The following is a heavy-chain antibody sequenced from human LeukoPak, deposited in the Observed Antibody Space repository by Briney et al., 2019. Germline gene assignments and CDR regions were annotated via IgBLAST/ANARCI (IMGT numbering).Heavy chain of an antibody. D-gene: IGHD1-26*01. CDR3: ARDKIVGPTTLDY. Sequence: GGSLRLSCAASGFTFSGYWMSWVRQTPEKGLEWVANIKQDGYEEYYVDSVKGRFTISRDNAKSSLYLQMNSLGADDTAVYYRARDKIVGPTTLDYWGQGTLVTVSS. CDR1: GFTFSGYW. CDR2: IKQDGYEE. J-gene: IGHJ4*02. V-gene: IGHV3-7*01.